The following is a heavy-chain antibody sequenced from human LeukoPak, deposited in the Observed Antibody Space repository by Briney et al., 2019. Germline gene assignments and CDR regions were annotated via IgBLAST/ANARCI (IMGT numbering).Heavy chain of an antibody. J-gene: IGHJ4*02. CDR3: ARDYGVYHTFDY. Sequence: PGGSLRLSCAASGFTFSSYWMSWVRQAPGKGLEWVAVISYDGSNKYYADSVKGRFTISRDNSKNTLYLQMNSLRAEDTAVYYCARDYGVYHTFDYWGQGTLVTVSS. CDR1: GFTFSSYW. D-gene: IGHD4-17*01. CDR2: ISYDGSNK. V-gene: IGHV3-30-3*01.